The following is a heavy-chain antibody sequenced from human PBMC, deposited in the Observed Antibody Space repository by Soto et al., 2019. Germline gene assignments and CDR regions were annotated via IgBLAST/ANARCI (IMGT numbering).Heavy chain of an antibody. CDR3: AREGSPSYFYYGMDV. J-gene: IGHJ6*04. V-gene: IGHV3-30-3*01. D-gene: IGHD6-6*01. Sequence: GGSLRLSCAASGFTFSSYAMHWVRQAPGKGLEWVAVISYDGSNKYYADSVKGRFTISRDNAKNSLYLQMNSLRAEDTAVYYGAREGSPSYFYYGMDVWGKGTTVTVSS. CDR2: ISYDGSNK. CDR1: GFTFSSYA.